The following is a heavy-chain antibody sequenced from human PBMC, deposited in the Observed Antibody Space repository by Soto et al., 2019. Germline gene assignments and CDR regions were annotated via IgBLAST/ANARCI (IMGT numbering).Heavy chain of an antibody. Sequence: PGGSLRLSCAASGFTFSSYSMNWVRQAPGKGLEWVSYISSSSSTIYYADSVKGRFTISRDNAKNSLYLQMNSLRDEDTAVYYCARDSTHFWSGYDLDLFDPWGQGTLVTVSS. CDR3: ARDSTHFWSGYDLDLFDP. CDR1: GFTFSSYS. CDR2: ISSSSSTI. V-gene: IGHV3-48*02. J-gene: IGHJ5*02. D-gene: IGHD3-3*02.